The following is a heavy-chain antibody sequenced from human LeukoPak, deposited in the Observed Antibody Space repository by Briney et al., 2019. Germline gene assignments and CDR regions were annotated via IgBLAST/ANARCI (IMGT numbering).Heavy chain of an antibody. J-gene: IGHJ4*02. D-gene: IGHD3-22*01. CDR2: INPNSGGT. V-gene: IGHV1-2*06. CDR1: GYTFTGYY. Sequence: GASVKVFCKASGYTFTGYYMHWVRQAPGQGLEWMGRINPNSGGTNYAQKFQGRVTMTRDTSISTAYMELSRLRSDDTAVYYCARDSTQRYYYDSSGYYYGVDYWGQGTLVTVSS. CDR3: ARDSTQRYYYDSSGYYYGVDY.